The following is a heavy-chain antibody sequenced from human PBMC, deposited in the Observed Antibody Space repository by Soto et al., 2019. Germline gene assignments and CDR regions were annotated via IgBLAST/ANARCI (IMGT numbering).Heavy chain of an antibody. CDR1: GFTFDDYA. J-gene: IGHJ5*02. D-gene: IGHD3-10*01. CDR3: AKDKSHEYYYGSGSPWGNWFDP. Sequence: EVQLVESGGGLVQPGRSLRLSCAASGFTFDDYAMHWVRQAPGKGLEWVSGISWNSGSIGYADSVKGRFTISRDNAKNSLYLQMNSLRAEDTALYYCAKDKSHEYYYGSGSPWGNWFDPWGQGTLVTVSS. V-gene: IGHV3-9*01. CDR2: ISWNSGSI.